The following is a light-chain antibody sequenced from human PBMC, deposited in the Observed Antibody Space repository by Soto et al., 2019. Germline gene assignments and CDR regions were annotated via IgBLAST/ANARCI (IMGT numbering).Light chain of an antibody. V-gene: IGLV2-14*03. CDR1: SGDVGAFDS. CDR3: QSYTTRRTYV. CDR2: DVS. Sequence: QSALTLPASVSGSPGQSIIISCTGTSGDVGAFDSVSWYQHYPGKAPKLIIYDVSSRSSGVSSRFSGSKSDNTASLTISGLQTDDEADYYCQSYTTRRTYVFGTGTKVTVL. J-gene: IGLJ1*01.